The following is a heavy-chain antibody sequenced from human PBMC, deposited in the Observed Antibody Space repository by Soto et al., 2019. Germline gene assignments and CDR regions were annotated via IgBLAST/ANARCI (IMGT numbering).Heavy chain of an antibody. Sequence: SETLSLTCTVSAGSISSYYWCWIRQPPRKGLEWIGYIYYSGSTNYNPSLKSRVTISVDTSKNQFSLKLSSVTAADTAVYYCARRYGSCFCYWCQGTLGSSSS. CDR1: AGSISSYY. V-gene: IGHV4-59*08. D-gene: IGHD3-10*01. CDR3: ARRYGSCFCY. CDR2: IYYSGST. J-gene: IGHJ4*02.